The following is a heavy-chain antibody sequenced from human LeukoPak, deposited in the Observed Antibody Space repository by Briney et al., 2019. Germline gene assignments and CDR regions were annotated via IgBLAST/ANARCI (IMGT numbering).Heavy chain of an antibody. CDR3: ARASRLETTYYDFWSGYSDLDY. CDR2: ISAYNGNT. CDR1: GYTFTSYG. V-gene: IGHV1-18*01. D-gene: IGHD3-3*01. J-gene: IGHJ4*02. Sequence: GASVRVSCRASGYTFTSYGISWVRQAPGQGLEWMGWISAYNGNTNYAQKLQGRVTMTTDTSTSTAYMELRSLRSDDTAVYYCARASRLETTYYDFWSGYSDLDYWGQGTLVTVSS.